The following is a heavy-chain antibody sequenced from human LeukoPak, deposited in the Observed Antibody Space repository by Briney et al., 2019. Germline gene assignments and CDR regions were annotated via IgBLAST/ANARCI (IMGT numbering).Heavy chain of an antibody. CDR2: INPNSGGT. J-gene: IGHJ6*02. CDR3: ASSLDGYNTYYYYYGMDV. D-gene: IGHD5-24*01. Sequence: ASVKVSCKASGYTFTGYYMHWVRQAPGQGLEWMGWINPNSGGTNYAQKFQGRVTMTRDTSISTAYMELSRLRSDDTAVYYCASSLDGYNTYYYYYGMDVWGQGTTVTVSS. V-gene: IGHV1-2*02. CDR1: GYTFTGYY.